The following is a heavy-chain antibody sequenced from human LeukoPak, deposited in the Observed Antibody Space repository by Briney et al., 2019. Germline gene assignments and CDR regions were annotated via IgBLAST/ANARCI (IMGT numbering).Heavy chain of an antibody. CDR2: ISSSSSTI. D-gene: IGHD2-2*01. J-gene: IGHJ4*02. CDR1: GFTFGDYA. V-gene: IGHV3-48*01. CDR3: AREPELYCSSTSCYAFDY. Sequence: SGGSLRLSCTASGFTFGDYAMSWVRQAPGKGLEWVSYISSSSSTIYYADSVKGRFTISRDNAKNSLYLQMNSLRAEDTAVYYCAREPELYCSSTSCYAFDYWGQGTLVTVSS.